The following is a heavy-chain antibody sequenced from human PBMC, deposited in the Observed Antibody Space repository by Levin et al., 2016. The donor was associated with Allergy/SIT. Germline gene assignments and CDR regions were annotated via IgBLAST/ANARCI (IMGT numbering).Heavy chain of an antibody. CDR2: INAGNGDT. Sequence: WVRQAPGQRLEWMGWINAGNGDTKYSQRFEGRVTITRDTSASTAYMELSSLRSEDTAVYYCARGGDTVIAASYYYAMDVWGQGTTVTVSS. J-gene: IGHJ6*02. CDR3: ARGGDTVIAASYYYAMDV. D-gene: IGHD3-16*02. V-gene: IGHV1-3*01.